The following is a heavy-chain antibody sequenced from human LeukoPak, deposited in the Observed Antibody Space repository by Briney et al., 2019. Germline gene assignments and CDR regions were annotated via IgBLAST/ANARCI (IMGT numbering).Heavy chain of an antibody. D-gene: IGHD3-10*01. J-gene: IGHJ6*04. V-gene: IGHV3-48*03. CDR1: GFTFSSYE. CDR2: ISSSGSTI. Sequence: GGSLRLSCAASGFTFSSYEMNWVRQAPGKGLEWVSYISSSGSTIYYADSVKGRFTISRDNSKNTLYLQMNSLRAEDTAVYYCARDTTMVRGVSLPYYYGMDVWGKGTTVTVSS. CDR3: ARDTTMVRGVSLPYYYGMDV.